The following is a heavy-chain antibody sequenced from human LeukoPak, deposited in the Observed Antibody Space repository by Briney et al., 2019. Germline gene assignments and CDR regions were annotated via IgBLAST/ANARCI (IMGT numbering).Heavy chain of an antibody. CDR3: ARGRTAVAGTYYYYYYMDV. CDR2: MNPNSGNT. J-gene: IGHJ6*03. Sequence: ASVKVSSKASGYTFTSYDINWVRQATGQGLEWMGWMNPNSGNTGYAQKFQGRVTITRNTSISTAYMELSSLRSEDTAVYYCARGRTAVAGTYYYYYYMDVWGKGTTVTVSS. CDR1: GYTFTSYD. V-gene: IGHV1-8*03. D-gene: IGHD6-19*01.